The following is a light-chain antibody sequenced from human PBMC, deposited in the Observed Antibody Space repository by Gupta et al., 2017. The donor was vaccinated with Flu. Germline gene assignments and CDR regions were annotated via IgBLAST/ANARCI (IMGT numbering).Light chain of an antibody. J-gene: IGLJ3*02. CDR3: QSAHISGTSCV. V-gene: IGLV3-25*02. Sequence: SYELTQPTPVPGFPGQPARITSSGDELANQNVDWYQQKSGQAPVLVIYNDSERPSGIPERFSGSRSGTTATLTISGVQAEDEADYYCQSAHISGTSCVFGGGTELTVL. CDR2: NDS. CDR1: ELANQN.